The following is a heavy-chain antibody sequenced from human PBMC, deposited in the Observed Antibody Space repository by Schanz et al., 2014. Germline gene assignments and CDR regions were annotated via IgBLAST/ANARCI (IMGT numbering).Heavy chain of an antibody. J-gene: IGHJ4*02. CDR2: ISGSGVNT. D-gene: IGHD6-19*01. V-gene: IGHV3-23*04. CDR3: AKLLDRSRGWLGAFDC. Sequence: EVQLVESGGDLVQPGGSLRLSCAASGFTFSSYGINWVRQAPGKGLEWVSGISGSGVNTYYADSVKGRFTSSRDNSKNTLYLQMNNLRAEDTAVYCCAKLLDRSRGWLGAFDCWGQGTLXTVSS. CDR1: GFTFSSYG.